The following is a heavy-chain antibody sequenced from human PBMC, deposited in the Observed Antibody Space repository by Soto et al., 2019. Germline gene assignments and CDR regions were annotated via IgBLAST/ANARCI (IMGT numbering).Heavy chain of an antibody. D-gene: IGHD6-13*01. CDR2: FSAHTGNT. CDR3: ARVLGYNSSWWRHTAFDI. Sequence: ASVKVSCKTSGYTFTNYGISWVRQAPGQGLEWMGWFSAHTGNTNYAQKFQGRVTMTTDTSTSTAYMELRSLRSDDTAVYYCARVLGYNSSWWRHTAFDIWGQGTMVTVS. J-gene: IGHJ3*02. V-gene: IGHV1-18*01. CDR1: GYTFTNYG.